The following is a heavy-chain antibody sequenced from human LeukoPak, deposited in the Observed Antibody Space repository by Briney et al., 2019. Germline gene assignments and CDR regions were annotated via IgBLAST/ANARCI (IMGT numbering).Heavy chain of an antibody. CDR1: GFTFNTYA. J-gene: IGHJ5*02. Sequence: PGGSLRLSCAASGFTFNTYAMSWVRQAPGKGLEWVSAMNPSGVSTYYADSVKGRFTISRDNSKNTLYLQMNSLRAEDTAVYYCAKTSYIGRGNWFDPWGQGTLVTVSS. CDR3: AKTSYIGRGNWFDP. CDR2: MNPSGVST. V-gene: IGHV3-23*01. D-gene: IGHD1-26*01.